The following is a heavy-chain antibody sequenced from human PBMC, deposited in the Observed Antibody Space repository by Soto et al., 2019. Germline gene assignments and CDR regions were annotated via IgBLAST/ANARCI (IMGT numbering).Heavy chain of an antibody. CDR1: GFTFSSYG. D-gene: IGHD3-10*01. CDR3: ARNYGSGSYYVYYYYMDV. J-gene: IGHJ6*03. V-gene: IGHV3-33*01. Sequence: GGSLRLSCAASGFTFSSYGMHWVRQAPGKGLEWVAVIWYDGSNKYYADSVKGRFTISRDNSKNTLYLQMNSLRAEDTAVYYCARNYGSGSYYVYYYYMDVWGKGTTVTVSS. CDR2: IWYDGSNK.